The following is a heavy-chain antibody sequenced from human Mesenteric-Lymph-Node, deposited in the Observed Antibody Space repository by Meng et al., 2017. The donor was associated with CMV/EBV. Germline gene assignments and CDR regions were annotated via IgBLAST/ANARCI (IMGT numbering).Heavy chain of an antibody. D-gene: IGHD2-2*01. Sequence: ASVKVSCKASGYTFTSYGISWVRQAPGQGLEWMGWISAYNGNTNYAQKFQGRVTMTRDTSISTAYMELSRLRSDDTAVYYCAREYMVVVPAARYYYYYGMDVWGQGTTVTVSS. CDR1: GYTFTSYG. CDR3: AREYMVVVPAARYYYYYGMDV. J-gene: IGHJ6*02. CDR2: ISAYNGNT. V-gene: IGHV1-18*01.